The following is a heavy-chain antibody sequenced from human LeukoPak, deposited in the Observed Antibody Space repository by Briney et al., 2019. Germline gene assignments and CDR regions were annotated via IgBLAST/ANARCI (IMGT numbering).Heavy chain of an antibody. V-gene: IGHV4-39*01. J-gene: IGHJ4*02. D-gene: IGHD3-22*01. CDR3: ARGYYDSSGYHWYFDY. Sequence: SETLSLTCTVSGGSISSSSYYWGWIRQPPGKGLEWIGSIYYSGSTYYNPSLKSRVTISVDTSKNQFSLKLSSVTAADTAVYYCARGYYDSSGYHWYFDYWGQGTLVTVSS. CDR2: IYYSGST. CDR1: GGSISSSSYY.